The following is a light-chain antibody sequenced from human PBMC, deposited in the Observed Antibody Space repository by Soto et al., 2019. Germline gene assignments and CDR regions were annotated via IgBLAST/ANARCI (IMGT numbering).Light chain of an antibody. J-gene: IGKJ1*01. Sequence: EIMMTQSPATLPVSPGQRVTLSCRASQSVGSNLAWYQQTPGQAPRLLIYGASTRATGIPARFSGSGSGTEFTLTISSLQSDDFATYYCQQYNSYYTFGQGTKVDIK. CDR1: QSVGSN. CDR3: QQYNSYYT. CDR2: GAS. V-gene: IGKV3-15*01.